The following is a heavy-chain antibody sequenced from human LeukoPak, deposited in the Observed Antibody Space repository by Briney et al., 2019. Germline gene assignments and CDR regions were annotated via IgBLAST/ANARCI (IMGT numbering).Heavy chain of an antibody. CDR3: ARHYLSDGILSTFDP. V-gene: IGHV4-39*01. D-gene: IGHD2-2*01. CDR2: IYYRGST. J-gene: IGHJ5*02. Sequence: SETLSLTCTVSGGSIISTSYYWGWIRQPPGKGLEWIGTIYYRGSTYSNPSLNSRVTISLDTSKNQFSLRLRSVTAADTALYYCARHYLSDGILSTFDPWGQGTLVTVSS. CDR1: GGSIISTSYY.